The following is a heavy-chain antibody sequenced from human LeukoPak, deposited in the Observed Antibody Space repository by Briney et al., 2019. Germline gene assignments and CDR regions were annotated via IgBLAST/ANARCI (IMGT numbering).Heavy chain of an antibody. CDR3: ARDRSYYYDSSYFDY. CDR2: IYYSGST. D-gene: IGHD3-22*01. CDR1: GGSISSSSYY. J-gene: IGHJ4*02. V-gene: IGHV4-39*07. Sequence: NSSETLSLTCTVSGGSISSSSYYWGWIRQPPGKGLEWIGSIYYSGSTYYNPSLKSRVTISVDTSKNQFSLKLSSVTAADTAVYYCARDRSYYYDSSYFDYWGQGTLVTVSS.